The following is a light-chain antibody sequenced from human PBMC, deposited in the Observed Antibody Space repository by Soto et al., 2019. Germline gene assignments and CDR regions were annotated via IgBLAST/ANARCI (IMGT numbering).Light chain of an antibody. CDR3: QQNSIYPYA. V-gene: IGKV1-5*01. Sequence: DIQITQSPSTLSASVGVRVTITCRTNQTISNWLAWYQQEPGRAPKLLIYDASSLRSGVPSRFSGSGIATGFTLTISSLQPDDFATYYCQQNSIYPYAFGQGTKLEIK. J-gene: IGKJ2*01. CDR2: DAS. CDR1: QTISNW.